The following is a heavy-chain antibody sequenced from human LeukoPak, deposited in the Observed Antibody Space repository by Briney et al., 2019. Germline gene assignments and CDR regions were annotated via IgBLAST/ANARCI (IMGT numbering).Heavy chain of an antibody. CDR3: AREREYSSSSWFDP. J-gene: IGHJ5*02. V-gene: IGHV1-46*01. CDR2: INPTGDIT. CDR1: ANTLINYY. D-gene: IGHD6-6*01. Sequence: GASVKVSCKASANTLINYYIHWVRQAPGQGLEWMGIINPTGDITNYAQKFQGRVTLTRDTSTSTVYMELSSLTSDDTAVYYCAREREYSSSSWFDPWGQGTLVTVSS.